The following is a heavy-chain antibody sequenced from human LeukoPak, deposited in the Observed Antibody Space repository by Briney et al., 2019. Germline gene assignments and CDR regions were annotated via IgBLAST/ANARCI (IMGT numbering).Heavy chain of an antibody. CDR2: IDNDGSDT. CDR3: ARGGFSHGFDV. CDR1: GFTFRDYW. J-gene: IGHJ3*01. Sequence: PGGSLRLSCAASGFTFRDYWIHWVRQAPGKGLVWVGRIDNDGSDTIYADSVKGRFTVSGDNAKNTLFLQMNSLRAEDTAVYFCARGGFSHGFDVWGQGTVVTVSS. V-gene: IGHV3-74*01. D-gene: IGHD5-12*01.